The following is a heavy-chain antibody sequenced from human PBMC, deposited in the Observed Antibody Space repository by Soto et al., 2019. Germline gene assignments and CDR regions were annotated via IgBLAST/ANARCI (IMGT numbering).Heavy chain of an antibody. CDR1: GGSISSGGYY. Sequence: SETLSLTCTVSGGSISSGGYYLSWIRQHPGKGLEWIGYIYYSGSTYYNPSLKSRVTISVDTSKNQFSLKLSSVTAADTAVYYCARDWQYQLLSEGFDPWGQGTLVTVSS. V-gene: IGHV4-31*03. J-gene: IGHJ5*02. CDR3: ARDWQYQLLSEGFDP. CDR2: IYYSGST. D-gene: IGHD2-2*01.